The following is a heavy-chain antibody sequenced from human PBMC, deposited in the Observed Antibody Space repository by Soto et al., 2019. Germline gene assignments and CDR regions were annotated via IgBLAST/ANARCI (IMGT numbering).Heavy chain of an antibody. V-gene: IGHV4-38-2*02. CDR3: ARERAGGPVDY. CDR1: GYSISSGFY. CDR2: IYHSGNT. J-gene: IGHJ4*02. Sequence: KPSETLSLTCSVSGYSISSGFYWGWIRQPPGKGLQWIGNIYHSGNTYYNPSLKSRVTISVDTSKNQFSLRLTPVSAVDTAVYFCARERAGGPVDYWGQGTLVTVSS.